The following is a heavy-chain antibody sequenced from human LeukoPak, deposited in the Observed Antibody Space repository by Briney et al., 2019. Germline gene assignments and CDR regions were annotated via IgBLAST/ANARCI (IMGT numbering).Heavy chain of an antibody. CDR3: ARDRPKAPYYGMDV. Sequence: GGCLRLSCVASGFTFSSYSMSWVRQAPGKGLGWVSSISSSSSHIYYADSVKGRFTISRDNAKNSLYLQMNSLRAEDTAVYYCARDRPKAPYYGMDVWGQGTTVTVSS. J-gene: IGHJ6*02. V-gene: IGHV3-21*01. CDR1: GFTFSSYS. CDR2: ISSSSSHI.